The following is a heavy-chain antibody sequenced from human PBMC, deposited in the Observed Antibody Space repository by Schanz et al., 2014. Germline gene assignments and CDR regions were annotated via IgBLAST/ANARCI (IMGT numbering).Heavy chain of an antibody. CDR1: GGTFSSYT. J-gene: IGHJ5*02. V-gene: IGHV1-8*03. Sequence: QVQLVQSEAEVKKPGSSVKVSCKASGGTFSSYTISWVRQATGQGLEWMGWMNPNSGNTGYAQKFQGRVTITRDTSASTAYMELTSLRSEDTAVYFCARGPLGTSPWGQGTLVTVSS. CDR3: ARGPLGTSP. D-gene: IGHD5-12*01. CDR2: MNPNSGNT.